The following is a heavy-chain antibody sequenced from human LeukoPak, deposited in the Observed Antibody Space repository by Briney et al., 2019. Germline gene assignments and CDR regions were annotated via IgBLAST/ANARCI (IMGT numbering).Heavy chain of an antibody. V-gene: IGHV3-23*01. D-gene: IGHD1-26*01. CDR3: AKRRIGGPTLPLCFDY. Sequence: GGSLRLSCAASGFTFSNYAMTWVRQAPGKGLEWVSTISGTTGSTYYADSVEGRFTISRDNSRNTLYLQMNSLRAEDTAVYYCAKRRIGGPTLPLCFDYWGQGTLVTVSS. CDR1: GFTFSNYA. J-gene: IGHJ4*02. CDR2: ISGTTGST.